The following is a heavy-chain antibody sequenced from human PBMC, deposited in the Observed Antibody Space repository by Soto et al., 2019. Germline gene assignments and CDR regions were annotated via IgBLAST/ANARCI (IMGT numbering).Heavy chain of an antibody. V-gene: IGHV1-18*01. CDR3: ARLLTEGATFREDAFDL. J-gene: IGHJ3*01. CDR2: ISTSNGKT. Sequence: QIQLVQSGGDVKTPGASVKVSCTTSRYTFTSHGIAWVRQAPGQGLEWMGWISTSNGKTDYAQKFLGRVTMTADTITSKVHRERRSLRSDYKCVYYCARLLTEGATFREDAFDLWGPGTKVTVSS. D-gene: IGHD1-26*01. CDR1: RYTFTSHG.